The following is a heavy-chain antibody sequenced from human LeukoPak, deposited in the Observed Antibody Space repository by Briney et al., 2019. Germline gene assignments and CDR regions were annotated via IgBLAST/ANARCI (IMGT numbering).Heavy chain of an antibody. CDR3: ARDNFGYCSGGSCYVNLLGY. V-gene: IGHV1-46*03. CDR1: GYTFTSYY. Sequence: ASVKVSCKASGYTFTSYYMHWVRQAPGQGLEWMGIINPSGGSTSYAQKFQGRVTMTRDTSTSTVYMELSSLRSEDTAMYYCARDNFGYCSGGSCYVNLLGYWGQGTLVTVSS. D-gene: IGHD2-15*01. CDR2: INPSGGST. J-gene: IGHJ4*02.